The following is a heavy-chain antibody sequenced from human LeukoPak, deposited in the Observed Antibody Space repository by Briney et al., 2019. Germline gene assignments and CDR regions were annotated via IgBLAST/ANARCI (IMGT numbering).Heavy chain of an antibody. CDR2: IYWDDDK. V-gene: IGHV2-5*02. D-gene: IGHD3-9*01. Sequence: AGPTQVNPTQTLTLTCTFAGFSLSTSGVGVCWIRQSPGKALELLAIIYWDDDKRYSPSLKSRLTITKDTSKNQVVLTMTNMDPVDTAIYFCAQTGIRYFDWLPTNWFDPWGQGTLVTVSS. J-gene: IGHJ5*02. CDR3: AQTGIRYFDWLPTNWFDP. CDR1: GFSLSTSGVG.